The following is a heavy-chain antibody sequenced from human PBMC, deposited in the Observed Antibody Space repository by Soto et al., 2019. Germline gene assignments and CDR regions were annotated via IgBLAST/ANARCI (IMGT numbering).Heavy chain of an antibody. Sequence: ASVKVSCKASGYAFSSYAMHWVRQAPGQRLEWMGWINIGNGNTEYSQNFQGRITITRDTSASPAYMELSSLSSEDTAVYYCARDILFDYWGQGTLVTVS. CDR2: INIGNGNT. V-gene: IGHV1-3*04. CDR1: GYAFSSYA. J-gene: IGHJ4*02. CDR3: ARDILFDY.